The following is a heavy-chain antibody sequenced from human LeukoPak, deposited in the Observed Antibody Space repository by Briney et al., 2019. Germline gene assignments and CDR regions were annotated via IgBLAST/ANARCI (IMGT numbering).Heavy chain of an antibody. CDR3: ASGNNDWSL. CDR1: GFTFTNYA. J-gene: IGHJ4*02. D-gene: IGHD3-9*01. CDR2: INQDGSVR. Sequence: GGSLRLSCAASGFTFTNYAMHWVRQAPGKGLEWVANINQDGSVRYYVDSVKGRFTISRDNAKNSLYLQMNSLRVDNTAVYYCASGNNDWSLGGQGTLVTVSS. V-gene: IGHV3-7*03.